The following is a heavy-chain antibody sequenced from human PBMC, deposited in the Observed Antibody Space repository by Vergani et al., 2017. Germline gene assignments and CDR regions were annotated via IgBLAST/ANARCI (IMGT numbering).Heavy chain of an antibody. D-gene: IGHD3-16*01. Sequence: DVQLVQSGAEVKKPGTTVKISCKVSGYTLTDYWMHWVQQAPGKGLEWMGAVDPEDGETVYAEKFQARVTITADTSRDTVYLEVTSLKSDDTAVYYCATAFFLEGPGNYAGYWGRGAMVTVSS. CDR2: VDPEDGET. CDR3: ATAFFLEGPGNYAGY. J-gene: IGHJ4*02. V-gene: IGHV1-69-2*01. CDR1: GYTLTDYW.